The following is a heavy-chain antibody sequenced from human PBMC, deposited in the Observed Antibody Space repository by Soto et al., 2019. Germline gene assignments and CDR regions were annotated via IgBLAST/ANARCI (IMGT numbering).Heavy chain of an antibody. CDR3: AKDGLCCTSTDCHGEFDF. D-gene: IGHD2-2*01. Sequence: QPGGSLRLSCAASGFIFSNYAMSWVRQAPGKGLEWVSAISGSGGKTYYADSVKGRFTISRDNSKNTLCLQMNSLRAEDTAVYYCAKDGLCCTSTDCHGEFDFWGPGTQVTVSS. J-gene: IGHJ4*02. V-gene: IGHV3-23*01. CDR1: GFIFSNYA. CDR2: ISGSGGKT.